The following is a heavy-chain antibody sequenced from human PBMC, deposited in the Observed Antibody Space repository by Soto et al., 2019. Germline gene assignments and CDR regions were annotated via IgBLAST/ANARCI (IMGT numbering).Heavy chain of an antibody. D-gene: IGHD3-10*01. CDR1: GFIFKMYW. CDR2: IYNDGTYS. J-gene: IGHJ4*02. V-gene: IGHV3-74*01. Sequence: PGGYLRLSCAASGFIFKMYWMHWVRQSPGKGLVWISRIYNDGTYSDYADSVRGRFTISRDNVNDTLYLQMNNLRAEDSGLYYCTRGPRPISTGTGAYWGQGTQVTDSS. CDR3: TRGPRPISTGTGAY.